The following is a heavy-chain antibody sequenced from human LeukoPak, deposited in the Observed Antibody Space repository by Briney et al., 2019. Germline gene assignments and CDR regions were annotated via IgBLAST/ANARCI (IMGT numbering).Heavy chain of an antibody. CDR1: GFTFSNAW. Sequence: GGSLRLSCAASGFTFSNAWMSWVRQAPGKGLEWVGRIKSKTDGGTTDYAAPVKGRFTISRDDSKNTLYLQMNSLKTEDTAVYYCTTEQDYYDSSGYYRVRNFFDYWGQGTLVTVSS. V-gene: IGHV3-15*01. J-gene: IGHJ4*02. D-gene: IGHD3-22*01. CDR3: TTEQDYYDSSGYYRVRNFFDY. CDR2: IKSKTDGGTT.